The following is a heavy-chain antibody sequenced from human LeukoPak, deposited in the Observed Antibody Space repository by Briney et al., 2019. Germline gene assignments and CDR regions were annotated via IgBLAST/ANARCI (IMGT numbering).Heavy chain of an antibody. CDR1: GFTFSSYA. CDR2: ISGSGGST. Sequence: SGGSLRLSCAASGFTFSSYAMSWVRQAPGKGLEWVSAISGSGGSTYYADSVKGRFTISRDNSKNTLYLQMNSLRAEDTAVYYCAKDPRYCSGGSCYGYYFDYWGQGTLVTVSS. V-gene: IGHV3-23*01. CDR3: AKDPRYCSGGSCYGYYFDY. D-gene: IGHD2-15*01. J-gene: IGHJ4*02.